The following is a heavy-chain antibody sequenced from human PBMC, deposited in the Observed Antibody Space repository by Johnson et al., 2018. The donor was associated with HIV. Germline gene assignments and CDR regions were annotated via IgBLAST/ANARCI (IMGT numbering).Heavy chain of an antibody. Sequence: QVQLVESGGGVVQPGGSLRLSCAASDFTFSSYGMHWVRQAPGKGLEWVAFILYDGSNKYYADSVKGRFTISRDNSKNTLYLQMNSLRAEDTAVYYCASEWHDGCDIWGQGTMVTVSS. CDR1: DFTFSSYG. V-gene: IGHV3-30*02. J-gene: IGHJ3*02. D-gene: IGHD2-8*01. CDR2: ILYDGSNK. CDR3: ASEWHDGCDI.